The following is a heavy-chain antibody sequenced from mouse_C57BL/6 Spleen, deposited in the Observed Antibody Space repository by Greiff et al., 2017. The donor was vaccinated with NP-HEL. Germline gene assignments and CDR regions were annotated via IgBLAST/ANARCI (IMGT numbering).Heavy chain of an antibody. Sequence: QVQLQQPGAELVKPGASVKLSCKASGYTFTSSWMHWVKQRTGQGLEWIGMIHPNSCSTNYNEKFKSKATLTVDKSSSTAYMQISNMPSEYSAVYYGARTTTVVAMDFDYWGQDTTPTVS. CDR3: ARTTTVVAMDFDY. J-gene: IGHJ2*01. CDR1: GYTFTSSW. V-gene: IGHV1-64*01. D-gene: IGHD1-1*01. CDR2: IHPNSCST.